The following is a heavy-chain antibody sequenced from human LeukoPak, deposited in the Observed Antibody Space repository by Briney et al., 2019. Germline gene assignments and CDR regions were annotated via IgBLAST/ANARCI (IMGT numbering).Heavy chain of an antibody. Sequence: ASVKVSCKVSGYTLTELSMHWVRQAPGKGLEWMGGFDPEDGETIYAQKFQGRVTMTEDTSTDTAYMELSSLRSEDTAVYYCATKYYYDSSGYYYDFGYWGQGTLVTVSS. CDR2: FDPEDGET. CDR1: GYTLTELS. J-gene: IGHJ4*02. V-gene: IGHV1-24*01. D-gene: IGHD3-22*01. CDR3: ATKYYYDSSGYYYDFGY.